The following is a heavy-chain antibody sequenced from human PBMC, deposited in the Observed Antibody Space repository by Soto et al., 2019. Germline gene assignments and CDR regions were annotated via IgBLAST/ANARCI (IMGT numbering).Heavy chain of an antibody. CDR3: ASRVVVITTGHDWFDP. J-gene: IGHJ5*02. Sequence: GGSLRLSCAASGFTFSSYSMNWVRQAPGKGLEWVSYISSSSSTIYYADSVKGRFTISRDNAKNSLYLQMNSLRAEDTAVYYCASRVVVITTGHDWFDPWGQGTLVTVSS. CDR2: ISSSSSTI. V-gene: IGHV3-48*01. CDR1: GFTFSSYS. D-gene: IGHD3-22*01.